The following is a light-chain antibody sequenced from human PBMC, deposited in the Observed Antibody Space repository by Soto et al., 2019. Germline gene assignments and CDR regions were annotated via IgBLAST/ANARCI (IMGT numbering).Light chain of an antibody. J-gene: IGLJ3*02. Sequence: QSVLTQPPSVSAAPGQKVTISCSGSSSNIGSNYVSWYQQLPGTAPKLLIYDNNKRPSGIPDRFSGSKSGTSATLGITGLQTGDEADYYCGTWDSSLSGGWVFGGGTKLTVL. CDR3: GTWDSSLSGGWV. CDR2: DNN. CDR1: SSNIGSNY. V-gene: IGLV1-51*01.